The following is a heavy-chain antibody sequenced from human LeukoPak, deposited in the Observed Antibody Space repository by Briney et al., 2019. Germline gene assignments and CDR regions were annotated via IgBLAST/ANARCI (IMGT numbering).Heavy chain of an antibody. J-gene: IGHJ4*02. Sequence: SLRLSCATSGFNFEDYAINWVRQAPGKGLEWVGLITSKAYGGTTDLAASVKGRFSISRDESKPIAYLQMNSLKIEVTGVYYCTREVERGGSYWGGDSWGQGTQVTVSS. V-gene: IGHV3-49*04. CDR1: GFNFEDYA. CDR2: ITSKAYGGTT. D-gene: IGHD1-26*01. CDR3: TREVERGGSYWGGDS.